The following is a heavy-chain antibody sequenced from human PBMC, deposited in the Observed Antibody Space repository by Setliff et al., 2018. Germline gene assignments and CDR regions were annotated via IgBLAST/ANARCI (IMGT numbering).Heavy chain of an antibody. Sequence: GESLTLSCAASGFTLRSYWMSWVRQAPGKGLEWVANIKEDGSETYYGGSVKGRFTISRDNAKNSLYLQMNSLRVEDTAVYYCVNSYRGYDDYPDYWGQGTLVTVSS. CDR3: VNSYRGYDDYPDY. V-gene: IGHV3-7*03. CDR2: IKEDGSET. J-gene: IGHJ4*02. D-gene: IGHD3-16*02. CDR1: GFTLRSYW.